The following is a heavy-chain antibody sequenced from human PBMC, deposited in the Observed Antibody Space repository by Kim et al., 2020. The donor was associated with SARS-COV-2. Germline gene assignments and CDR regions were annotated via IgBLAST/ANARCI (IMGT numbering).Heavy chain of an antibody. J-gene: IGHJ4*02. CDR3: AYQFSDDSSGYYIK. Sequence: SGPTLVNPTQTLTLTCTFSGISLSTSGVGVGWIRQPPGKALEWLALIYWDDDKRYSPSLKSRLTITKDTSKNQVVLTMTNMDPVDSATYYCAYQFSDDSSGYYIKWGQGTLVTVSS. V-gene: IGHV2-5*02. D-gene: IGHD3-22*01. CDR1: GISLSTSGVG. CDR2: IYWDDDK.